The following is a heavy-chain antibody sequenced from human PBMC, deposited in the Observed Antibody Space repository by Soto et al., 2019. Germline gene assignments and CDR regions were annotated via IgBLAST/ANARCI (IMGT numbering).Heavy chain of an antibody. CDR2: IYSGGST. CDR1: GFTVSSNY. V-gene: IGHV3-66*01. Sequence: EVQLVESGGGLVQPGGSLRLSCAASGFTVSSNYMSWVRQAPGQGLEWVSVIYSGGSTYYADSVKGRFTISRDNSKNTLYRQMTSVRAEDTAVYYCARGVSSSSAGDYFDYWGQGTLVTVSS. J-gene: IGHJ4*02. D-gene: IGHD6-6*01. CDR3: ARGVSSSSAGDYFDY.